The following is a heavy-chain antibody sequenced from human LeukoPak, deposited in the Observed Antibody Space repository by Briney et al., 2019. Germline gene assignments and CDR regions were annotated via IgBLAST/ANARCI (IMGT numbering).Heavy chain of an antibody. V-gene: IGHV3-30*18. D-gene: IGHD5-18*01. CDR3: AKDSTGYSYGPEDY. CDR1: GFTFSSYG. CDR2: ISYDGSNK. J-gene: IGHJ4*02. Sequence: GGSLRLSCAASGFTFSSYGMHWVRQAPGKGLEWVAVISYDGSNKYCADSVKGRFTISRDNSKNTLYLQMNSLRAEDTAVYYCAKDSTGYSYGPEDYWGQGTLVTVSS.